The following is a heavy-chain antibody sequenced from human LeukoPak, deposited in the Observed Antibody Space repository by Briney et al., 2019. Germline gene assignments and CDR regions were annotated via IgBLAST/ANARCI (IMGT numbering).Heavy chain of an antibody. J-gene: IGHJ6*03. CDR2: ISSSGGTK. CDR3: ARVEQHLDYYYYYCMDV. Sequence: GGSLRLSCAASGFTFSDYYMTWIRQAPGKGLECVSYISSSGGTKNYADSVKGRFTISRDNAKNSLYLQMNSLRAEDTAVYFCARVEQHLDYYYYYCMDVWGKGTTVTVSS. V-gene: IGHV3-11*01. D-gene: IGHD6-13*01. CDR1: GFTFSDYY.